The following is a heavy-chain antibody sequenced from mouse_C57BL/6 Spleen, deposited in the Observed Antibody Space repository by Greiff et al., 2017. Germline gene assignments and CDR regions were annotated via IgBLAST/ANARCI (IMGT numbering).Heavy chain of an antibody. V-gene: IGHV1-50*01. Sequence: VQLQQPGAELVKPGASVKLSCKASGYTFTSYWMQWVKQRPGQGLEWIGEIDPSDSYTNYNQKFKGKATLTVDTSSSTAYMQLSSLTSEDYAVYYCARPDGCYGYFDVWGTGTTVTVSS. D-gene: IGHD2-3*01. J-gene: IGHJ1*03. CDR3: ARPDGCYGYFDV. CDR2: IDPSDSYT. CDR1: GYTFTSYW.